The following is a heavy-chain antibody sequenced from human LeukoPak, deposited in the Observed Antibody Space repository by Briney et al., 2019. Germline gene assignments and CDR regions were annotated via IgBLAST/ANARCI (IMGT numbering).Heavy chain of an antibody. D-gene: IGHD6-19*01. CDR2: IYHSGST. Sequence: KPSETLSLTCAVSGGSISSSNWWSWVRQPPGKGLEWIGEIYHSGSTNYNPSLKSRVTISVDKSKNQFSLKLSSVTAADTAVYYCARGLGVAGTYSYYFDYWGQGTLVTVSS. CDR3: ARGLGVAGTYSYYFDY. V-gene: IGHV4-4*02. J-gene: IGHJ4*02. CDR1: GGSISSSNW.